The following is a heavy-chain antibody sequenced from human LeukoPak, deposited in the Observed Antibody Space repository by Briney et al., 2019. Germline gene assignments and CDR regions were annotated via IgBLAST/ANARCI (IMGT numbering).Heavy chain of an antibody. J-gene: IGHJ4*02. CDR3: ARFSSGWSPSGFDY. Sequence: KPGGSLRLSCAASGFTFSSYSMNWVRQAPGKGLEWVSSISSSSSYIYYADSVKGRFSISRDNAKNSLYLQMNSLRVEDTAVYYCARFSSGWSPSGFDYWGQGTLVTVSS. D-gene: IGHD6-19*01. CDR2: ISSSSSYI. CDR1: GFTFSSYS. V-gene: IGHV3-21*01.